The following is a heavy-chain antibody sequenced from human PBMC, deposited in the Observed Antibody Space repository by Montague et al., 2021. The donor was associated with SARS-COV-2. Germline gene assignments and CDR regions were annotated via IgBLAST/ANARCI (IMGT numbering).Heavy chain of an antibody. J-gene: IGHJ6*02. D-gene: IGHD3-10*01. CDR1: GGSISSSNYY. V-gene: IGHV4-39*07. CDR2: MYYSGST. Sequence: SETPSLTCTVSGGSISSSNYYWGWIRQPPGKGLEWIGNMYYSGSTYYNPSLKSRVTISIDTSKNQFSLKLSSVTAADTAVYYCARDDIVLQGVTKGMDVWGQGITVTVSS. CDR3: ARDDIVLQGVTKGMDV.